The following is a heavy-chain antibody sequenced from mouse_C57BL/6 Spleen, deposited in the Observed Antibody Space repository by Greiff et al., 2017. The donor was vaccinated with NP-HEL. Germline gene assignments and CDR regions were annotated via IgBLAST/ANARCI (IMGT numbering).Heavy chain of an antibody. Sequence: EVMLVESEGGLVQPGSSMKLSCTASGFTFSDYYMAWVRQVPEKGLEWVANINYDGSSTYYLDSLKSRFIISRDNAKNILYLQMSSLKSEDTATYYCARGSYGSSWYFDVWGTGTTVTVSS. CDR2: INYDGSST. V-gene: IGHV5-16*01. CDR3: ARGSYGSSWYFDV. D-gene: IGHD1-1*01. CDR1: GFTFSDYY. J-gene: IGHJ1*03.